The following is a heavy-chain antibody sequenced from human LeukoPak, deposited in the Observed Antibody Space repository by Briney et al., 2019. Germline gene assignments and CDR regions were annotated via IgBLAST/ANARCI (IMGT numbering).Heavy chain of an antibody. CDR3: AIRAVSSSSSWYVFGD. D-gene: IGHD6-13*01. Sequence: GESLKISCKGSGYAFTTYWIGWVRQMPGKRLEWMGIIYPGDSDTRYSPSFQGQVTISVDKSISTAYLQWSSLKASDTAMYYCAIRAVSSSSSWYVFGDWGQGTLVTVSS. V-gene: IGHV5-51*01. CDR2: IYPGDSDT. J-gene: IGHJ4*02. CDR1: GYAFTTYW.